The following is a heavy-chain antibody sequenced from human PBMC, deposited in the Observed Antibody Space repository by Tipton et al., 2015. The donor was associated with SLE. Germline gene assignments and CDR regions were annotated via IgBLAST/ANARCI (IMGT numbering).Heavy chain of an antibody. CDR3: ARRCQYQLLR. Sequence: TPSLTCAVYGGSFSGYYWSWIRQPPGKGLEWIGEINHSGSTNYNPSLKSRVTISVDTSKNQFSLKLSSVTAADTAVYYCARRCQYQLLRWGQGTLVTVSS. CDR2: INHSGST. V-gene: IGHV4-34*01. CDR1: GGSFSGYY. D-gene: IGHD2-2*01. J-gene: IGHJ4*02.